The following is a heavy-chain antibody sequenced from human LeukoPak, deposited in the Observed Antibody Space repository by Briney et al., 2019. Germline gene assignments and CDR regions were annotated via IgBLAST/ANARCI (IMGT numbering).Heavy chain of an antibody. CDR1: GASISSSSYY. CDR3: ATGTIAVNYFDY. Sequence: PSETLSLTCTVSGASISSSSYYWGWIRQPPGKGLEWIGSIYYSGSTYYSPSLKSRVPISVDTSKNQFSLKLSSVTAADTAVYYCATGTIAVNYFDYWGQGTLVTVSS. V-gene: IGHV4-39*01. CDR2: IYYSGST. D-gene: IGHD6-19*01. J-gene: IGHJ4*02.